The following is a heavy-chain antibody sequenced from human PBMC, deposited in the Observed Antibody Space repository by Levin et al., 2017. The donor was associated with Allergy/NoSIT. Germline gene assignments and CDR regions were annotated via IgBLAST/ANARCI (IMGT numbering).Heavy chain of an antibody. J-gene: IGHJ3*01. Sequence: SETLSLTCTVSGGSISSYHWSWIRQPPGKGLEWIGFIYDSGSTNYNPSLESRVTISVDTSKKQFSLKLSSVTAADTAVYYCTRDGPGLLGAHDGFDVWGQGTMVTVSS. V-gene: IGHV4-59*01. D-gene: IGHD3-16*01. CDR1: GGSISSYH. CDR2: IYDSGST. CDR3: TRDGPGLLGAHDGFDV.